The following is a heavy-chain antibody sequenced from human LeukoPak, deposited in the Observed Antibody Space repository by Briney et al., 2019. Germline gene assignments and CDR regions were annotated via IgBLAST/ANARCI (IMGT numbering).Heavy chain of an antibody. Sequence: PGGSLRLSCAASGFSFSGNHMNWVRQAPGKGLEWVSYISSSSRDIYYAASVMGRFTISRDNIENILYLQMNSLRAEDTAVYYCARDKCSGGTCYGYFQHWGQGTLVTVSS. CDR2: ISSSSRDI. J-gene: IGHJ1*01. CDR1: GFSFSGNH. CDR3: ARDKCSGGTCYGYFQH. V-gene: IGHV3-48*01. D-gene: IGHD2-15*01.